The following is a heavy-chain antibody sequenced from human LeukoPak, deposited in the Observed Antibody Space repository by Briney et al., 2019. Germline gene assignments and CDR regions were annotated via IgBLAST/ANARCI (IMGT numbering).Heavy chain of an antibody. CDR2: INHSGST. J-gene: IGHJ5*02. Sequence: SETLSLTCAVYGGSLSGYYWSWIRQTPGKGLEWIGEINHSGSTKYNPSLKSRVTISADTFKNQFSLKLSSVTAADTAVYYCARQGSIAAAANWFDPWGQGTLVTVSS. D-gene: IGHD6-13*01. V-gene: IGHV4-34*01. CDR3: ARQGSIAAAANWFDP. CDR1: GGSLSGYY.